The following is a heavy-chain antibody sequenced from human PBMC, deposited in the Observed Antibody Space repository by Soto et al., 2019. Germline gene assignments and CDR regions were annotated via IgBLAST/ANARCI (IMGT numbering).Heavy chain of an antibody. J-gene: IGHJ4*02. Sequence: GGSLRLSCAASEFTVTNNEMSWVRQAPGKGLEWVSILYSGGNTYYTDSVEGRFTISRDGSKNTLYLHMNSLRAEDTAVYYCALRRVAYADFWGQGTRVTVSS. V-gene: IGHV3-53*01. CDR3: ALRRVAYADF. CDR2: LYSGGNT. D-gene: IGHD2-2*01. CDR1: EFTVTNNE.